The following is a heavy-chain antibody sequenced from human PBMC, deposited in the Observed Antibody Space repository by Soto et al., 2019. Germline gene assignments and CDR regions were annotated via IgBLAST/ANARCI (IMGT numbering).Heavy chain of an antibody. CDR1: GASISSSPYC. J-gene: IGHJ4*02. V-gene: IGHV4-39*01. D-gene: IGHD7-27*01. Sequence: QLHLQESGPGLVKPSETLSLTCTVSGASISSSPYCWGWVRQPPGKGLEFIGSIFYSGDTYYTPSLKSRVTISGDTSKNQFSLKLSSVTAADTAVYYCARLSLGAPFDYWGQGALVTVSS. CDR3: ARLSLGAPFDY. CDR2: IFYSGDT.